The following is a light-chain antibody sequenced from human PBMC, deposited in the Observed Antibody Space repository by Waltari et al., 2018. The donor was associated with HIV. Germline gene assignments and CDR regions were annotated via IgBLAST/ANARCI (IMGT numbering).Light chain of an antibody. CDR2: HVT. Sequence: QSALTQPRSVSGSPGQSVTISCTGTSSDVGAYNTVSWYQQRPDKAPRLIISHVTERPSGVPDRFSGSKSGNTASLTISWLQAEYEADYHCCSYTASDTWVFGGGTQLTVL. CDR3: CSYTASDTWV. CDR1: SSDVGAYNT. V-gene: IGLV2-11*01. J-gene: IGLJ3*02.